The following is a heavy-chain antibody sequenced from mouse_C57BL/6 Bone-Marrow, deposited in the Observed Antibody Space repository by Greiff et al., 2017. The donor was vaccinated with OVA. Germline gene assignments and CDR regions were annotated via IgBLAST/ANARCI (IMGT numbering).Heavy chain of an antibody. D-gene: IGHD2-2*01. V-gene: IGHV1-26*01. CDR3: ARGWLRRSDGDY. CDR2: INPNNGGT. Sequence: EVQLQQSGPELVKPGASVKISCKASGYTFTDYYMNWVKQSHGKSLEWIGDINPNNGGTSYNQKFKGKATLTVDKSSSTAYMELRSLTSEDSAVYYCARGWLRRSDGDYWGQGTSVTVSS. CDR1: GYTFTDYY. J-gene: IGHJ4*01.